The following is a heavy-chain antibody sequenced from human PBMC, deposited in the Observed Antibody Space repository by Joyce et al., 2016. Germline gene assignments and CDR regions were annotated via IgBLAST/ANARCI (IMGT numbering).Heavy chain of an antibody. Sequence: QVQLVQSGAEVKKPGSSVKVSCKASGGTFSSYVFSWVRQAPGQGLVWMGGIIPTFGAPNYAKKFQGRVTITADRSTSRAYMELSSLRSEDTAVYYCARQRRAVSGNDAFDIWGQGTMVTVSS. CDR2: IIPTFGAP. D-gene: IGHD6-19*01. CDR1: GGTFSSYV. J-gene: IGHJ3*02. CDR3: ARQRRAVSGNDAFDI. V-gene: IGHV1-69*06.